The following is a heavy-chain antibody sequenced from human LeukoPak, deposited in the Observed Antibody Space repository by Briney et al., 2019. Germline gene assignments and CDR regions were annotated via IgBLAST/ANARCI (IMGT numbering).Heavy chain of an antibody. Sequence: PGRSLRLSCAASGFTFSSYGMHWIRQAPGKGREWVSYISGTGDIIHYADSVKGRFTVSRDNAKDSVFLQMSSLRDEDTAIYYCTTIPGYRLFFWGQGTRVSVSS. D-gene: IGHD5-18*01. CDR3: TTIPGYRLFF. J-gene: IGHJ1*01. CDR1: GFTFSSYG. V-gene: IGHV3-48*02. CDR2: ISGTGDII.